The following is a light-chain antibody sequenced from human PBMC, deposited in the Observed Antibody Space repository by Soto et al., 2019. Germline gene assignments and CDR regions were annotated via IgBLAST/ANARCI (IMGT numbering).Light chain of an antibody. CDR3: QQYNRPPWT. CDR2: AAS. CDR1: QSVGSF. J-gene: IGKJ1*01. Sequence: EVVLTQSPATLSVSPGERATLSCRASQSVGSFLAWYQHKPGQAPRLLIYAASTRATGIPARFSGSGSGTDFTITISSLQADDFADYYCQQYNRPPWTFGQGTKVEIK. V-gene: IGKV3D-15*01.